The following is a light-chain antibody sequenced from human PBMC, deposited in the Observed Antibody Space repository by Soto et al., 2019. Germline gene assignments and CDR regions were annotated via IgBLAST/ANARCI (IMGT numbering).Light chain of an antibody. CDR2: WAS. Sequence: DIVMTQSPDSLAVSLGERATINCKSSQSVLYSSNNKSYLAWFQQKPGQPPKLLIYWASNRESGVPDRFSGSGSGTDFTLSIXSLQAGDVAVYYCQQYYSTPLTFGGGTKVEIK. CDR3: QQYYSTPLT. V-gene: IGKV4-1*01. CDR1: QSVLYSSNNKSY. J-gene: IGKJ4*01.